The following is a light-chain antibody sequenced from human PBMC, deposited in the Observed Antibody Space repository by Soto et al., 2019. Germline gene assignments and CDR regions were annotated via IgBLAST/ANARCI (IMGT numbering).Light chain of an antibody. Sequence: EIVMTQSPATLSVSPGERATLSCRASQSVNSNLAWYQQKPGQAPRLLIYGASTRATGVPARCSGSGSGTEFTLTVSSLQSEEFAVYFCQQYNNWPTFGQGTKVEIK. J-gene: IGKJ1*01. CDR2: GAS. CDR1: QSVNSN. V-gene: IGKV3-15*01. CDR3: QQYNNWPT.